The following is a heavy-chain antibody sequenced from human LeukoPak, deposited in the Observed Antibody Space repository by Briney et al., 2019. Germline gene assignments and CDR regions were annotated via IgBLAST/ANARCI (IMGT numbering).Heavy chain of an antibody. D-gene: IGHD1-7*01. CDR3: ARYDSDSGTTDY. CDR1: GFTFSSYG. Sequence: GGPLRLSCAASGFTFSSYGMHWVRQAPGKGLEWVAFIRYDGSNKYYADSVKGRFTISRDNSNNTLYLQMNSLRAEDTAVYYCARYDSDSGTTDYWGQGTLVTVSS. V-gene: IGHV3-30*02. J-gene: IGHJ4*02. CDR2: IRYDGSNK.